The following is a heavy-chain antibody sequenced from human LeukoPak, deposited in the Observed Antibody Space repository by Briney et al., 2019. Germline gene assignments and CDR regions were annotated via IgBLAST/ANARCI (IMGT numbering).Heavy chain of an antibody. Sequence: ASVTVSCKASGYTFTVYYMHWVRQAPGQGLEWMGWINPNSGGTNYAQKFQGRVTMTRDTSISTAYMELSRLRSDDTAVYYCASRYDYGDYVQPLDYWGQGTLVTVS. CDR3: ASRYDYGDYVQPLDY. CDR1: GYTFTVYY. V-gene: IGHV1-2*02. D-gene: IGHD4-17*01. CDR2: INPNSGGT. J-gene: IGHJ4*02.